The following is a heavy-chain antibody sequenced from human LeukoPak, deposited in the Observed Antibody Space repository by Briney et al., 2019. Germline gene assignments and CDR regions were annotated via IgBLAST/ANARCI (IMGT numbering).Heavy chain of an antibody. CDR1: GFTFSSYA. CDR2: ISGSGGST. D-gene: IGHD5-12*01. CDR3: AKDWMSTIINYFDY. V-gene: IGHV3-23*01. J-gene: IGHJ4*02. Sequence: QPGGSLRLSCAASGFTFSSYAMSWVRQAPGKGLEWVSAISGSGGSTHYADSVKGRFTISRDNSKNILYLQMNSLRAEDTAVYYCAKDWMSTIINYFDYWGQGTLVTVSS.